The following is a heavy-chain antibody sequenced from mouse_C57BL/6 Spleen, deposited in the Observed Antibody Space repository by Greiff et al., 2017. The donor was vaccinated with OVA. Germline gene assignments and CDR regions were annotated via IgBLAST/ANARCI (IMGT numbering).Heavy chain of an antibody. CDR2: ISYDGSN. V-gene: IGHV3-6*01. D-gene: IGHD2-3*01. CDR3: ALLYDGYYGALSFDV. CDR1: GYSITSGYY. J-gene: IGHJ1*03. Sequence: ESGPGLVKPSQSLSLTCSVTGYSITSGYYWNWIRQFPGNKLEWMGYISYDGSNNYNPSLKNRISITRDTSKNQFFLKLNSVTTEDTATYYCALLYDGYYGALSFDVWGTGTTVTVSS.